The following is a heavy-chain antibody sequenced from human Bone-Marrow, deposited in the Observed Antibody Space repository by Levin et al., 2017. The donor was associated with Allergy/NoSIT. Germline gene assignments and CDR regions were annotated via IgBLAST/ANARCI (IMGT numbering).Heavy chain of an antibody. J-gene: IGHJ3*02. D-gene: IGHD2-15*01. CDR1: GFSFSDYW. CDR3: ARDRNFCDGAICYDVFDI. V-gene: IGHV3-7*01. CDR2: IRGDASQI. Sequence: PGGSLRLSCAASGFSFSDYWMTWVRQAPGKGLEWVANIRGDASQINYVDSVRGRFTVSRDNAKKALYLQMDSLRAEDTAVFYCARDRNFCDGAICYDVFDIWGRGTLVTVSS.